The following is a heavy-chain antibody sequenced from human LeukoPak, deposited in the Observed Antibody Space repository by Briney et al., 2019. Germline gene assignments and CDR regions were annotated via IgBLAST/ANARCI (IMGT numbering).Heavy chain of an antibody. CDR3: ARYDDYGGT. D-gene: IGHD4-23*01. J-gene: IGHJ5*02. CDR2: IIPIFGTA. CDR1: GYTFSNYN. V-gene: IGHV1-69*05. Sequence: SVKVSCKASGYTFSNYNINWVRQAPGQGLEWMGGIIPIFGTANYAQKFQGRVTNTTDESTSTAYMELSSLRSEDTAVYYCARYDDYGGTWGQGTLVTVSS.